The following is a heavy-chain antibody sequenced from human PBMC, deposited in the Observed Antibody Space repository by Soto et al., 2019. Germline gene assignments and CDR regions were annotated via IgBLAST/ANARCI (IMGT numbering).Heavy chain of an antibody. D-gene: IGHD3-22*01. CDR1: GFTVSSNY. CDR2: IYSGVST. Sequence: EVQLVESGGGLIQPGGSLRLSCAASGFTVSSNYMSWVRQAPGKGLEWVSVIYSGVSTYYADSVKGRFTISRDNSKNTLYLQMNSLRAEDTAVYYCARDRVESGYPEYFQHWGQGTLVTVSS. J-gene: IGHJ1*01. V-gene: IGHV3-53*01. CDR3: ARDRVESGYPEYFQH.